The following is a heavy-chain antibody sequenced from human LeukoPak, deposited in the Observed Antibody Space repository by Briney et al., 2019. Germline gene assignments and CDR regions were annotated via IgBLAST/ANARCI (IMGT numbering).Heavy chain of an antibody. J-gene: IGHJ4*02. CDR2: LYTSGST. CDR3: ALRLYYYDSSGGFDY. D-gene: IGHD3-22*01. V-gene: IGHV4-4*07. CDR1: GGSISSYY. Sequence: PSETLSLTCTVSGGSISSYYWSWIRQPAGKGLEWIGRLYTSGSTNYNPSLKSRVTMSVDTSKNRFSLKLSSVTAADTAVYYCALRLYYYDSSGGFDYWGQGTLVTVSS.